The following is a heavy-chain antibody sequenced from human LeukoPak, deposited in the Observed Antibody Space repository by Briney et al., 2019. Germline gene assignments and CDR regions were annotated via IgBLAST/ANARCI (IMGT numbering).Heavy chain of an antibody. J-gene: IGHJ4*02. Sequence: SETLSLTCTVSGGSISGYYWSWIRQPPGKGLEWIGYIYYTGTTNYNPSLKSRVTISVDTSKNQFSLKLSSVTAADTAVYYCARIGGVGFYFDYWGQGTLVTVSS. D-gene: IGHD3-3*02. CDR3: ARIGGVGFYFDY. CDR2: IYYTGTT. CDR1: GGSISGYY. V-gene: IGHV4-59*01.